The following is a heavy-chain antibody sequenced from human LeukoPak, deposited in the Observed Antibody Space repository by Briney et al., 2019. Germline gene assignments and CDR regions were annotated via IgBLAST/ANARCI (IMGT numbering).Heavy chain of an antibody. CDR1: GFTLSSFS. Sequence: GGSLRLSCAASGFTLSSFSMHWVRQSPGRGLEYVSAINYKGGTTYYADSVKGRFTISRDNSKNTLYLQMASLRDEDMGVYYCARVGPATALDYWGQGTQVTVSS. CDR3: ARVGPATALDY. CDR2: INYKGGTT. J-gene: IGHJ4*02. V-gene: IGHV3-64*02.